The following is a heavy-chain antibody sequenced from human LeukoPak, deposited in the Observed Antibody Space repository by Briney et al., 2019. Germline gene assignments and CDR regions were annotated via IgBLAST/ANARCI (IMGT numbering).Heavy chain of an antibody. CDR2: IKPSGGIT. CDR1: GYTFTSYY. CDR3: ARLEGIGATMGD. Sequence: GASVKVSCKASGYTFTSYYIHWVRQAPGQGLEWVGVIKPSGGITIYAWKFQGRVTMTRDTSTRTVYMELSSLRSEDTAVYYCARLEGIGATMGDWGQGTLVTVPS. D-gene: IGHD5-12*01. V-gene: IGHV1-46*01. J-gene: IGHJ4*02.